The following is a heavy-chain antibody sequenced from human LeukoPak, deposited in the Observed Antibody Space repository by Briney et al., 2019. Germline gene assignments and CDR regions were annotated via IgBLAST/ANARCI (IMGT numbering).Heavy chain of an antibody. V-gene: IGHV4-59*08. Sequence: SETLSLTCTVSGGSISSYYWSWIRQPPGKGLEWIGYIYYSGSTNYNPSLKSRATISVDTSKNQFSLKLSSVTAADTAVYYCARSYGLGAYFDYWGQGTLVTVSS. D-gene: IGHD5-18*01. CDR2: IYYSGST. CDR3: ARSYGLGAYFDY. J-gene: IGHJ4*02. CDR1: GGSISSYY.